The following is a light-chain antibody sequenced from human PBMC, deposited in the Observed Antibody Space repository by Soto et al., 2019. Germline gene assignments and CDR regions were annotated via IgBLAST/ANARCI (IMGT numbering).Light chain of an antibody. CDR1: QSVSTNK. V-gene: IGKV3-20*01. CDR3: QQFGSSSYT. Sequence: ESVLTQSPGTLSLSPGEGATLSCRASQSVSTNKLAWYQQKPGQAPRLLIYAASSRATGIPDRFSGSGSGTEFTLTISRLEPEDFAVYYCQQFGSSSYTFGQGTKLEIK. J-gene: IGKJ2*01. CDR2: AAS.